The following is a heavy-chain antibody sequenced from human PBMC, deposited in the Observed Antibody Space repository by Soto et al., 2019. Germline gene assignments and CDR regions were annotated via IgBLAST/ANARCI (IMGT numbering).Heavy chain of an antibody. CDR3: AKVPIFGVVSRSYGMDV. D-gene: IGHD3-3*02. V-gene: IGHV3-23*01. CDR1: GFTFTSYA. J-gene: IGHJ6*02. CDR2: ISGSGDNT. Sequence: EVQLLDSGGGLVQPGGSLRLSYAASGFTFTSYAMNWVRQAPGKGLEWVSAISGSGDNTYYADSVKGRFAISRDNSKNTLYLQMNSLRAEDTAVYYCAKVPIFGVVSRSYGMDVWGQGTTVTVSS.